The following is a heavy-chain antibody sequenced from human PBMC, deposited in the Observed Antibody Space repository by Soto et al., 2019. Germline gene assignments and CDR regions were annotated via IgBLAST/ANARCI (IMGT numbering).Heavy chain of an antibody. CDR1: GGSLSSYY. D-gene: IGHD6-25*01. CDR3: GSVRPSGYVLS. J-gene: IGHJ5*02. Sequence: SETLSLTCTVSGGSLSSYYWAWIRQSPGKGLEWIGYVYFSGNTNYNPSLKSRVTISIDTSKNQFSLRLASVTAADTAFYYCGSVRPSGYVLSWGQGTLVTVSS. V-gene: IGHV4-59*01. CDR2: VYFSGNT.